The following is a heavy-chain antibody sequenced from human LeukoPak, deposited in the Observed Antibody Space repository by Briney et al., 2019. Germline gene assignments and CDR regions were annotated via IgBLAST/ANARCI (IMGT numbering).Heavy chain of an antibody. CDR1: GYTFTIYG. D-gene: IGHD6-13*01. Sequence: ASVKVSCKASGYTFTIYGISWVRQAPGQGLEWMGWISAYNGNTNYAQKLQGRVTMTTDTSTSTAYMELRRVRSEDTDVYYCARDGPRSSSSWSGFDYWGQGTLVTVSS. CDR2: ISAYNGNT. CDR3: ARDGPRSSSSWSGFDY. V-gene: IGHV1-18*01. J-gene: IGHJ4*02.